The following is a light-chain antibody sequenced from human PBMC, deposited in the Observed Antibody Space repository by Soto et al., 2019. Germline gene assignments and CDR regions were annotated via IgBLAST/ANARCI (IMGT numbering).Light chain of an antibody. CDR3: QVWDSSSDHLYV. CDR1: NIGSKS. V-gene: IGLV3-21*04. J-gene: IGLJ1*01. CDR2: YDS. Sequence: SYELTQAPSASVAPGKTARITCGGNNIGSKSVHWYQQKPGQAPVLVIYYDSDRPSGIPERFSGSNSGNTATLTISRVEAGDEADYYCQVWDSSSDHLYVFGTGTKLTVL.